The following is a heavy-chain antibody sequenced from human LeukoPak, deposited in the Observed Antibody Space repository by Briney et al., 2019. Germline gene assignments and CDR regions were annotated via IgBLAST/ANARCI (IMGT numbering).Heavy chain of an antibody. CDR3: AKGPNYFDS. CDR1: GFSFSNYW. Sequence: GGSLRLSCAASGFSFSNYWMPWVRQAPGKGLVWVTRMNSDGSATYYADSVQGRFTISRDNAKNTLYLQMNSLRAEDTAMYFCAKGPNYFDSWGQGTLVTVSS. V-gene: IGHV3-74*01. CDR2: MNSDGSAT. J-gene: IGHJ4*02.